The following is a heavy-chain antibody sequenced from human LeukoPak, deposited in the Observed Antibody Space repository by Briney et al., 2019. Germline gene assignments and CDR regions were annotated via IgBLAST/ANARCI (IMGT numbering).Heavy chain of an antibody. Sequence: PGRSLRLSCAASGFTFDDYAMHWVRQAPGKGLEWVSGINWNSGRIGYADSVKGRFTISRDNAKNSLYLQMNSLRAEDTAVYYCAKQGAGIRDWGQGTLVTVSS. CDR2: INWNSGRI. CDR1: GFTFDDYA. V-gene: IGHV3-9*01. J-gene: IGHJ4*02. CDR3: AKQGAGIRD. D-gene: IGHD6-19*01.